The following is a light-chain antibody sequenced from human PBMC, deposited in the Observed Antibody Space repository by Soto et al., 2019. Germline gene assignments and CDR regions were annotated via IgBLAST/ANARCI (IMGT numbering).Light chain of an antibody. Sequence: EVVLTQSPGTLSLSPGERATLSCRASQSVRNNYLAWYQQKPGPAPRFLMYATSNTATGIPDRFSGGGSGTYFTLTISILEPEYFALYYWQQFGRYPLTFGGGTKVEIK. J-gene: IGKJ4*01. CDR2: ATS. CDR1: QSVRNNY. CDR3: QQFGRYPLT. V-gene: IGKV3-20*01.